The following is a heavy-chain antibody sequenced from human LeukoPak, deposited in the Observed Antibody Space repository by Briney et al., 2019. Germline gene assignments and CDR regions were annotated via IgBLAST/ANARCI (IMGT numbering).Heavy chain of an antibody. CDR2: INSDGNRT. J-gene: IGHJ3*02. D-gene: IGHD6-19*01. CDR1: GFTFSNYW. CDR3: ARESSDWFSDAFDI. Sequence: GGSLTLSCAASGFTFSNYWMHWVRQAPGKGRVWVSRINSDGNRTNYADFVKGRFTISRDNAKNTLYVQITSLRAEDTAVYYCARESSDWFSDAFDIWGQGTVVTVSS. V-gene: IGHV3-74*01.